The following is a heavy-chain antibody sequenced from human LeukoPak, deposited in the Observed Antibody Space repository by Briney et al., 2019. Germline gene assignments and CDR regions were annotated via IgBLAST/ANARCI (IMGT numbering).Heavy chain of an antibody. V-gene: IGHV4-38-2*02. Sequence: PSDTLGLTCTVSGYSISSGYYWGWIRQPPGKGLEWIGSIYHSGSTYYNPSLKSRVTISVDTSKNQLSLKLSSVTAADTPVYYCARVLSSPHFAPWGQGTLVTVSS. CDR2: IYHSGST. J-gene: IGHJ5*02. CDR3: ARVLSSPHFAP. CDR1: GYSISSGYY. D-gene: IGHD2-15*01.